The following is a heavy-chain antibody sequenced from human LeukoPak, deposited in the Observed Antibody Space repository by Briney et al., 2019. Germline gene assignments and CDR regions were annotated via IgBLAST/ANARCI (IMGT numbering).Heavy chain of an antibody. CDR2: ISYNGNT. CDR1: GGSISRSSYC. CDR3: ARLGWAALKGRGWGGYYFDY. V-gene: IGHV4-39*01. D-gene: IGHD3-10*01. J-gene: IGHJ4*02. Sequence: PSETLSLTCIVSGGSISRSSYCWGWIRQPPGEGLEWIGSISYNGNTYYTASVKGRVTISVDKSKNQFSLKLNCVSAEDTAVYYCARLGWAALKGRGWGGYYFDYWGQGTLVTVSS.